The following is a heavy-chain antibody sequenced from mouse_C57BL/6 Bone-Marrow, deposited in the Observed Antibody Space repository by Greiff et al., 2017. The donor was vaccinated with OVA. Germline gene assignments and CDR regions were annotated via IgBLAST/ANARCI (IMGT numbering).Heavy chain of an antibody. CDR3: ARERSYYGNYYAMDY. V-gene: IGHV1-53*01. CDR1: GYTFTSYW. D-gene: IGHD2-1*01. CDR2: INPSNGGT. Sequence: QVQLKESGTELVKPGASVKLSCKASGYTFTSYWMHWVKQRPGQGLEWIGNINPSNGGTNYNEKFKSKATLTVDKASSTAYMQLSSLTSEDSAVYYCARERSYYGNYYAMDYWGQGTSVTVSS. J-gene: IGHJ4*01.